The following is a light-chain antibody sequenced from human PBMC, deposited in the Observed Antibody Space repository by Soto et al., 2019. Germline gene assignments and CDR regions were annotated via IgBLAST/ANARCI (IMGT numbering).Light chain of an antibody. CDR1: SGHSSYA. CDR3: QTWGTDIVV. CDR2: VNSDGSH. Sequence: QPVLTQSPSASASLGASVKLTCTLSSGHSSYAIAWHQQQPEKGPRYLMKVNSDGSHSKGDGIPDRFSGSSSGAERYLTISSLQSEDEADYYCQTWGTDIVVFGGGTKLTVL. J-gene: IGLJ2*01. V-gene: IGLV4-69*01.